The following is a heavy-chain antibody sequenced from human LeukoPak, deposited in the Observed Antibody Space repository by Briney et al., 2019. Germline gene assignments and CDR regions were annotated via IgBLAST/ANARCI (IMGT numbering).Heavy chain of an antibody. CDR3: ARAPPRVVVVAATSYNWFDP. J-gene: IGHJ5*02. CDR2: INPNSGGT. D-gene: IGHD2-15*01. Sequence: ASVKVSCEASGYTFTGYYMHWVRQAPGQGLEWRGRINPNSGGTNYAQQFQGRVTMTRDTSIRTAYMELSRLRSDDTAVYYCARAPPRVVVVAATSYNWFDPWGQGTLVTVSS. V-gene: IGHV1-2*06. CDR1: GYTFTGYY.